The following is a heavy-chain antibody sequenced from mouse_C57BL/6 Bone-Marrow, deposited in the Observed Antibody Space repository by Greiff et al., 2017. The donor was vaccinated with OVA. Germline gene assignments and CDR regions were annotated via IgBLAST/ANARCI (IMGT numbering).Heavy chain of an antibody. V-gene: IGHV1-55*01. Sequence: VQLQQPGAELVKPGASVKMSCKASGYTFTSYWITWVKQRPGQGLEWIGDIYPGSGSTNYNEKFKSKATLTVDTSSSTAYMQLSSLTSEDSAVYSCARFRVHTVHYYIDYWGQGTTLTVSS. CDR3: ARFRVHTVHYYIDY. CDR2: IYPGSGST. J-gene: IGHJ2*01. CDR1: GYTFTSYW. D-gene: IGHD1-2*01.